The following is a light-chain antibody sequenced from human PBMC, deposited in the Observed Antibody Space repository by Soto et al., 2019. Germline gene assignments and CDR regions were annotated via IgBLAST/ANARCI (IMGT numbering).Light chain of an antibody. CDR2: AAS. CDR3: QQYNSWPLT. Sequence: EIVLTQSPGTLSLSPGERATLSCRASQSVSVNSLAWYQQKGGQAPRLLIYAASTRATGVPDRFSGSGSGTDFALTISSLQSEDFAVYYCQQYNSWPLTFGGGTKVDIK. J-gene: IGKJ4*01. CDR1: QSVSVNS. V-gene: IGKV3-20*01.